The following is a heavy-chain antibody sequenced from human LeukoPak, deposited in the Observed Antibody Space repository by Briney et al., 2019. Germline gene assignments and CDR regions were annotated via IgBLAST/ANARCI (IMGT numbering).Heavy chain of an antibody. Sequence: GGSLRLSCAASGFSFSSYGMNWVRQAPGKGLEWVAVISNDGRNKYYADSVKGRFTISRDNSKNTLYLQMNSLRADDTAVYYCAKDGDKAQSRNFDYWGQGTLVTVSS. V-gene: IGHV3-30*18. D-gene: IGHD2-2*01. CDR3: AKDGDKAQSRNFDY. J-gene: IGHJ4*02. CDR1: GFSFSSYG. CDR2: ISNDGRNK.